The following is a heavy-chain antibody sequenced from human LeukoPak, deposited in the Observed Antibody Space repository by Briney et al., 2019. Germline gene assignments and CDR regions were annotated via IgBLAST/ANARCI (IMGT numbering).Heavy chain of an antibody. Sequence: GRSLRLSCVASGFTFGNYAIHWVRQPPGKGLEWVSGISWNSGSIGYADSVEGRFTISRDNAKNSLYLQMNSLRAEDTALYYCAKGDSSGYYSHFDYWGQGTLVTVSS. V-gene: IGHV3-9*01. CDR1: GFTFGNYA. CDR3: AKGDSSGYYSHFDY. J-gene: IGHJ4*02. CDR2: ISWNSGSI. D-gene: IGHD3-22*01.